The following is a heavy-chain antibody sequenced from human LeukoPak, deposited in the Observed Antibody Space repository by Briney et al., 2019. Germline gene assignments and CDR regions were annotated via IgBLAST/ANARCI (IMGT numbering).Heavy chain of an antibody. CDR1: GFTFSSYS. Sequence: GGSLRLSCAASGFTFSSYSMNWVRQAPGKGLEWVSSISSSSSYIYYAGSVKGRFTISRDNAKNSLYLQMNSLRAEDTAVYYCAGGEANCSGGSCQFPFDYWGQGTLVTVSS. CDR3: AGGEANCSGGSCQFPFDY. CDR2: ISSSSSYI. V-gene: IGHV3-21*01. D-gene: IGHD2-15*01. J-gene: IGHJ4*02.